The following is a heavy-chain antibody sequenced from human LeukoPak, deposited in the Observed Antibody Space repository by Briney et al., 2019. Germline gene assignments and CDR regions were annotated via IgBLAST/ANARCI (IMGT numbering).Heavy chain of an antibody. CDR2: IYYSGST. Sequence: SETLSLTCAVYGGSFSSYYWSWIRQPPGKGLEWIGYIYYSGSTNYNPSLKSRVTISVDTSKNQFSLKLSSVTAADTAVYYCAREGYDFWGGYYRWFDPWGQGTLVTVSS. V-gene: IGHV4-59*01. CDR1: GGSFSSYY. CDR3: AREGYDFWGGYYRWFDP. D-gene: IGHD3-3*01. J-gene: IGHJ5*02.